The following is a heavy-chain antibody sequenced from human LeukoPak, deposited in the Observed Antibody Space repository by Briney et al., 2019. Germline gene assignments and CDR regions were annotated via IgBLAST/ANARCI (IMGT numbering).Heavy chain of an antibody. CDR1: GGSISSSSYY. J-gene: IGHJ6*03. D-gene: IGHD2-2*02. CDR2: IYYSGCT. CDR3: ARHNCSSTSCYTLYYYYYYMDV. V-gene: IGHV4-39*01. Sequence: SETLSLTCTVSGGSISSSSYYWGWIRQPSGKGREWIGSIYYSGCTYYNPSLKSRVTISVDTSKNQFSLKLSSVTAADTAVYYCARHNCSSTSCYTLYYYYYYMDVWGKGTTVTVSS.